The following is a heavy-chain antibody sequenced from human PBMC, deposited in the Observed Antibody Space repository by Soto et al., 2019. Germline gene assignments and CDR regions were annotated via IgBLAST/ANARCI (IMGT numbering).Heavy chain of an antibody. CDR3: ARVGVSRGDKLLYAYGDYVQRGPFDY. Sequence: QVQLVQSGAEVKKPGASVKVSCKASGYTFTSYGISWVRQAPGQGIEWMGWISAYNGNTNYAQKLQSRVTMTTDTSTSTAYVELRSLRSDYTAVYYCARVGVSRGDKLLYAYGDYVQRGPFDYWGQGTLVTVSS. V-gene: IGHV1-18*01. D-gene: IGHD4-17*01. J-gene: IGHJ4*02. CDR2: ISAYNGNT. CDR1: GYTFTSYG.